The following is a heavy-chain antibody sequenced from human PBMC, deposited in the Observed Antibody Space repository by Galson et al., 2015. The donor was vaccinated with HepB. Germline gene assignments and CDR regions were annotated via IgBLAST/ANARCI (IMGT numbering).Heavy chain of an antibody. CDR2: ISNNEDTT. D-gene: IGHD1-1*01. CDR1: GFRFGSFA. CDR3: VKEATVTTGTVDY. Sequence: SLRLSCAASGFRFGSFAMHWVRQAPEKGLKFVSAISNNEDTTYYADSAKGRFIISRDNSKNILYLQMNSLRIEDTGVYYCVKEATVTTGTVDYWGQGTLVTVSS. V-gene: IGHV3-64D*08. J-gene: IGHJ4*02.